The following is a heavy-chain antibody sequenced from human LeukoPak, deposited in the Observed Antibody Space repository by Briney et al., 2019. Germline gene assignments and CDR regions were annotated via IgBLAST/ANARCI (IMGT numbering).Heavy chain of an antibody. Sequence: GWSLRLPCAASGFTFSEYWMAWVRQAPGRGLEWVDHIKQDGSEENYVDPVKGRFTISRDNAKNSVYLQMNSLRAEDTAVYYCARGYYGSGSYYNYLFDYWGQGTLVTVSS. CDR2: IKQDGSEE. J-gene: IGHJ4*02. D-gene: IGHD3-10*01. CDR1: GFTFSEYW. V-gene: IGHV3-7*02. CDR3: ARGYYGSGSYYNYLFDY.